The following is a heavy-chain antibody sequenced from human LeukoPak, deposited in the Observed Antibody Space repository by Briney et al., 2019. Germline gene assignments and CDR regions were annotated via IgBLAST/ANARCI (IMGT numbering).Heavy chain of an antibody. V-gene: IGHV3-7*01. J-gene: IGHJ4*01. D-gene: IGHD6-13*01. CDR1: GFTVSSNY. CDR2: IRQDGSEK. CDR3: ARDGTAAGLYFDL. Sequence: GGSLRLSCAASGFTVSSNYMNWVRQAPGKGPEWVASIRQDGSEKTYVDSVKGRFTISRDNTKNSLSLQLNGLRAEDTAVNYCARDGTAAGLYFDLWGQGTLVTVSS.